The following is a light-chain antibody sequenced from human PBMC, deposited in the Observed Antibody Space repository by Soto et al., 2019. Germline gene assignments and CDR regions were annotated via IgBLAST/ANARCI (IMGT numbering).Light chain of an antibody. Sequence: QSVLTQPPSVSGAPGQRVTISCTGSSSNIGAGYDVHWYHQLPGTAPNLLIYGNSNRPSGVPDRFSGSKSGTSASLAITGLQAEDEADYYCQSYDISLSVVFGGGTKLTVL. V-gene: IGLV1-40*01. CDR3: QSYDISLSVV. CDR2: GNS. J-gene: IGLJ2*01. CDR1: SSNIGAGYD.